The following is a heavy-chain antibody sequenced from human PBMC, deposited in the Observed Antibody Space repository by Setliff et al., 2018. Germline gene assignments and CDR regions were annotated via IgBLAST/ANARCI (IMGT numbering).Heavy chain of an antibody. V-gene: IGHV4-34*01. CDR3: ARAPVVHAIAVGY. CDR1: GESFSGFH. J-gene: IGHJ4*02. Sequence: SETLSLTCGVFGESFSGFHWSWIRQPPGKGLEWIGEINHSGNTNYNPSLKSRVTMSVDTSKNQFSLNLTSVTAADTAVYYCARAPVVHAIAVGYWGQGTLVTVSS. CDR2: INHSGNT. D-gene: IGHD2-15*01.